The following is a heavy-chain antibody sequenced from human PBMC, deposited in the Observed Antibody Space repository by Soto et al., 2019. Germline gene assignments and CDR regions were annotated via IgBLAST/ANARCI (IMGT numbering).Heavy chain of an antibody. J-gene: IGHJ5*01. Sequence: GGSQRLSCAASGFTFTTSWMTWVRQAPGKGLEWLANIKEDGSVKNYAASVRGRLTISRDNAKNSLYLQVDSLRAEDTAVYYCARDRAYNCFDFWGQGTLVTVS. CDR3: ARDRAYNCFDF. CDR2: IKEDGSVK. CDR1: GFTFTTSW. V-gene: IGHV3-7*01.